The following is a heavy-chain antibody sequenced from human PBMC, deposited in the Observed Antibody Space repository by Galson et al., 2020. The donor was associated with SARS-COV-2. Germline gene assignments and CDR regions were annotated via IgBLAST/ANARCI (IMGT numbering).Heavy chain of an antibody. CDR1: GDSVSSAGYY. CDR2: IQSSGST. J-gene: IGHJ4*02. D-gene: IGHD2-15*01. CDR3: AGVGGGYVTEY. Sequence: SETLSLTCTVSGDSVSSAGYYWSWLRQHPGKGPEWIGYIQSSGSTFYNPSLKSRVTISADASKKQFSLKLNSVTAADTAVYYCAGVGGGYVTEYWGKGTLVIVSP. V-gene: IGHV4-31*03.